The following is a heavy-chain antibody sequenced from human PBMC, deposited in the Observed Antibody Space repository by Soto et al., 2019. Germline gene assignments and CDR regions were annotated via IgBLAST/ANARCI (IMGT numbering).Heavy chain of an antibody. Sequence: GALRLSCVASGFTFRKYGMHWVRQAPGKGLEWVAVISYEGSRKFYTAFVRGRFTISRDDSKNTVYLQMNSLRPDDTALYYCAKDIQALLVPNYYFDYWGQGALVTVSS. CDR3: AKDIQALLVPNYYFDY. V-gene: IGHV3-30*18. CDR2: ISYEGSRK. D-gene: IGHD2-15*01. J-gene: IGHJ4*02. CDR1: GFTFRKYG.